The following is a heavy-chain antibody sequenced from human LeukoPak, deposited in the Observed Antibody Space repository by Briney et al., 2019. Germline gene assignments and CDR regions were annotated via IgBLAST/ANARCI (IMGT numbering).Heavy chain of an antibody. D-gene: IGHD3-10*01. Sequence: GRSLRLSCAASGFTFSSYGMHWVRQAPGEGLEWVAVIPYDGSNKYYADSVKGRFTISRDNSKNTLYLQMNSLRAEDTAVYYCAKEALWFGELSPPHFDYWGQGTLVTVSS. J-gene: IGHJ4*02. CDR2: IPYDGSNK. V-gene: IGHV3-30*18. CDR3: AKEALWFGELSPPHFDY. CDR1: GFTFSSYG.